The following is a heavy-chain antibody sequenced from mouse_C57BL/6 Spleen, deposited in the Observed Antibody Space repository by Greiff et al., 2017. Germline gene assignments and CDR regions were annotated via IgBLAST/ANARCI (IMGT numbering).Heavy chain of an antibody. V-gene: IGHV7-3*01. J-gene: IGHJ1*03. CDR3: ASPRNFYWYFDV. CDR1: GFTFTDYY. Sequence: EVKLMESGGGLVQPGGSLSLSCAASGFTFTDYYMSWVRQPPGKALEWLGFIRNKANGYTTEYSASVKGRFTISRDNSQSILYLQMNALRAEDSATYYCASPRNFYWYFDVWGTGTTVTVSS. CDR2: IRNKANGYTT. D-gene: IGHD2-1*01.